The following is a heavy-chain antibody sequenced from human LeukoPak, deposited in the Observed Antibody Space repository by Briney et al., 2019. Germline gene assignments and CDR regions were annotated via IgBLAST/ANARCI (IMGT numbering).Heavy chain of an antibody. CDR3: ARGGVDSSRYRFDY. D-gene: IGHD3-22*01. V-gene: IGHV3-11*05. CDR2: ISSSSSYT. CDR1: GFTFSDYN. Sequence: AGSLRLSCAASGFTFSDYNMSWIRQAPGKGLEWVSYISSSSSYTTYAHSVKVRLTIYRSNAKNSLYLRRHSLRAEDTGVYTCARGGVDSSRYRFDYWGQGTLVTVSS. J-gene: IGHJ4*02.